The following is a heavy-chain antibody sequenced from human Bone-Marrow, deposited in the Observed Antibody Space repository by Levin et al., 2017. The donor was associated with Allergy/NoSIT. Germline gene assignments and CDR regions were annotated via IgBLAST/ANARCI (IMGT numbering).Heavy chain of an antibody. D-gene: IGHD5-24*01. V-gene: IGHV3-9*01. CDR2: ISWNSGSI. CDR3: AKGDGYNVRFWWFDP. J-gene: IGHJ5*02. Sequence: PGGSLRLSCAXXXXXXNEDARHWSLEANGKGLEWVSGISWNSGSIGYADSVKGRFTISRDNAKNSLYLQMNSLRAEDTALYYCAKGDGYNVRFWWFDPWGQGTLVTVSS. CDR1: XXXXNEDA.